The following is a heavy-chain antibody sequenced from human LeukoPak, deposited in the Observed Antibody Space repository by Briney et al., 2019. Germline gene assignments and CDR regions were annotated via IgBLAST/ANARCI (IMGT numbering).Heavy chain of an antibody. V-gene: IGHV3-53*01. Sequence: GGSLRLSCAASGFTVSSNYMSWVRQAPGKGLEWVSVIYSGGSTYYADSVKGRFTISRDNSKNTLYLQMNSLRAEDTAVYYCARVLTTGIVGSRADYWGQGTLVTVSS. D-gene: IGHD4/OR15-4a*01. CDR3: ARVLTTGIVGSRADY. CDR2: IYSGGST. CDR1: GFTVSSNY. J-gene: IGHJ4*02.